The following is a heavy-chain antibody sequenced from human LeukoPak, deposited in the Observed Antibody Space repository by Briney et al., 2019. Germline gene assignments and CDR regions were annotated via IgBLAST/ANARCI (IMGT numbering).Heavy chain of an antibody. CDR2: INHSGST. V-gene: IGHV4-34*01. CDR1: GGSFSGYY. D-gene: IGHD3-22*01. Sequence: SETLSLTCAVYGGSFSGYYWSWIRQPPGKGLEWIGEINHSGSTNYDPSLKSRVTISVDTSKNQFSLKLSSVTAADTAVYYCAREATTYYYDSSGYYYPWGQGTLVTVSS. CDR3: AREATTYYYDSSGYYYP. J-gene: IGHJ5*02.